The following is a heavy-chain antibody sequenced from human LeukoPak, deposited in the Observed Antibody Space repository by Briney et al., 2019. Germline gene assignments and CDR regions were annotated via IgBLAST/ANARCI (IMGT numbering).Heavy chain of an antibody. CDR2: MNPNSGNT. D-gene: IGHD3-22*01. CDR3: ARAFGNYYDSSGYYEDY. V-gene: IGHV1-8*02. Sequence: ASVKVSCKASGYTFTSYGISWVRQATGQGLEWMGWMNPNSGNTGYAQKFQGRVTMTRNTSISTAYMELSSLRSEDTAVYYCARAFGNYYDSSGYYEDYWGQGTLVTVSS. J-gene: IGHJ4*02. CDR1: GYTFTSYG.